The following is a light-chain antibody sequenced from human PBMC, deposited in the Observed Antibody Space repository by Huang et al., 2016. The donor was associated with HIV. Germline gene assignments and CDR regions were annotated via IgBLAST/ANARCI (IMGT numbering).Light chain of an antibody. CDR2: GAS. CDR1: QIISDNSNNKHY. J-gene: IGKJ4*01. Sequence: DIVMTQSPDSLVVSLGERATIKCQSSQIISDNSNNKHYLAWYQQKPGQPPKLLIYGASTRESGVPDRFTGSGSGTDFTLTISSLQAEDVAVYYCQQYYITPLTFGGGTKVEI. V-gene: IGKV4-1*01. CDR3: QQYYITPLT.